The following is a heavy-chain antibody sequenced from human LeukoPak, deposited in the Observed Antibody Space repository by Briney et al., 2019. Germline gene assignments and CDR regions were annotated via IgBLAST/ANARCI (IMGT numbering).Heavy chain of an antibody. D-gene: IGHD3-22*01. CDR3: ARAYYDSSGYYYPNNWFDP. CDR2: IIPILGIA. Sequence: SVKVSCKASGGTFSSYAISWVRQAPGQGLEWMERIIPILGIANYAQKFQGRVTITADKSTSTAYMELSSLRSEDTAVYYCARAYYDSSGYYYPNNWFDPWGQGTLVTVSS. V-gene: IGHV1-69*04. CDR1: GGTFSSYA. J-gene: IGHJ5*02.